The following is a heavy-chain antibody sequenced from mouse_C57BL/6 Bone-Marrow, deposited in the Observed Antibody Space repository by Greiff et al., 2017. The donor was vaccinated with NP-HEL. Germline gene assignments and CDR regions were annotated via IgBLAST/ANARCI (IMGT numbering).Heavy chain of an antibody. CDR1: GYTFTSYG. CDR2: IYPRSGNT. CDR3: AGYYGHYFDH. J-gene: IGHJ2*01. Sequence: VKLMESGAELARPGASVKLSCKASGYTFTSYGISWVKQRTGQGLEWIGEIYPRSGNTYYNEKFKGKATLTADKSSSTAYMELRSLTSEDSAVYFCAGYYGHYFDHWGQGTTLTVSS. V-gene: IGHV1-81*01. D-gene: IGHD1-1*01.